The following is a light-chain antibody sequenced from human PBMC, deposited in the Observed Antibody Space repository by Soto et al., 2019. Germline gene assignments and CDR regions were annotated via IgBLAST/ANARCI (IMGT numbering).Light chain of an antibody. Sequence: QSALTQPPSVSGSPGQSVTISCTGISSDVGGYNYVSWYQQHPGKAPKLMIYEVSERPSGVPDRFSGSKSSNTASLTVSGLQAEDEADYYCSSYAGSNNFVFGTGTKSPS. CDR3: SSYAGSNNFV. J-gene: IGLJ1*01. V-gene: IGLV2-8*01. CDR1: SSDVGGYNY. CDR2: EVS.